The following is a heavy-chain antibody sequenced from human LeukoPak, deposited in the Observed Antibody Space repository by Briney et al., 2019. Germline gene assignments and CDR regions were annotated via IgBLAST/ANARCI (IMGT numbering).Heavy chain of an antibody. CDR1: GGTFSSYA. CDR3: ARNIGFYYYYMDV. V-gene: IGHV1-69*06. CDR2: IIPIFGTA. Sequence: ASVKVSCKASGGTFSSYAISWVRQAPGQGLEWMGGIIPIFGTANYAQKFQGRVTITADKSTSTAYMELSSLRSEDTAVYYCARNIGFYYYYMDVWGKGTTVTVSS. J-gene: IGHJ6*03. D-gene: IGHD2/OR15-2a*01.